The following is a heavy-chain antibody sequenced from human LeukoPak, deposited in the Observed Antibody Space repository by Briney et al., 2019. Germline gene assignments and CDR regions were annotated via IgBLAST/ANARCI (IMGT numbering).Heavy chain of an antibody. CDR1: GFTFDDYT. CDR2: ISWDGGST. J-gene: IGHJ6*02. CDR3: AKDLAALQYYYGMDV. D-gene: IGHD6-13*01. Sequence: GGSLRLSCAASGFTFDDYTMHWVRQAPGKGLEWVSLISWDGGSTYYADSVKGRFTISRDNSKNSLYLQMNSLRTEDTALYYCAKDLAALQYYYGMDVWGQGTTVTVSS. V-gene: IGHV3-43*01.